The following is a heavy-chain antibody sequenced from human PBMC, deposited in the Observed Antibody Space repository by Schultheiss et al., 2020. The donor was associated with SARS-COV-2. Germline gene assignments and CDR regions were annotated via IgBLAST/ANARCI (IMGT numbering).Heavy chain of an antibody. Sequence: SETLSLTCTVSGGSISSYYWSWIRQPPGKGLEWIGEINHSGSTNYNPSLKSRVTISVDTSKNQFSLKLSSVTAADTAVYYCARGILWASGYYYYYMDVWGKGTTVTVSS. V-gene: IGHV4-34*01. J-gene: IGHJ6*03. CDR2: INHSGST. CDR3: ARGILWASGYYYYYMDV. CDR1: GGSISSYY. D-gene: IGHD2-21*01.